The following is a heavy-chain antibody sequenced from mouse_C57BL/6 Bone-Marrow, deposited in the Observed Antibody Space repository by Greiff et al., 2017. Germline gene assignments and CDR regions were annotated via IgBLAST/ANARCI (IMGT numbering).Heavy chain of an antibody. CDR1: GYTFTSYG. J-gene: IGHJ3*01. CDR3: AREWTAPSWFAY. Sequence: QVQLKESGAELARPGASVKLSCKASGYTFTSYGISWVKQRTGQGLEWIGEIYPRSGNTYYNEKFKGKATLTADKSSSTAYMELRSLTSEASAVYFCAREWTAPSWFAYWGQGTLVTVSA. CDR2: IYPRSGNT. D-gene: IGHD3-2*01. V-gene: IGHV1-81*01.